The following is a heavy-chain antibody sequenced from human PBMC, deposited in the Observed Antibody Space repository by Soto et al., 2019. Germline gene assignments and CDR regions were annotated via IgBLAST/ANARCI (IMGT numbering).Heavy chain of an antibody. J-gene: IGHJ5*02. CDR2: IIPIFGTA. Sequence: SVKVSFKASGYTFIGYYMHWLRQAPGQGLEWMGGIIPIFGTANYAQKFQGRVTITADESTSTAYMELSSLRSEDTAVYYCARGVEEEAYYYDSSGPTRGFDPWGQGTLVTVSS. D-gene: IGHD3-22*01. CDR3: ARGVEEEAYYYDSSGPTRGFDP. V-gene: IGHV1-69*13. CDR1: GYTFIGYY.